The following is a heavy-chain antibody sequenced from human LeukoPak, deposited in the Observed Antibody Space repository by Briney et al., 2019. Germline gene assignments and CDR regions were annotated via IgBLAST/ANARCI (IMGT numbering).Heavy chain of an antibody. J-gene: IGHJ4*02. D-gene: IGHD5-24*01. V-gene: IGHV3-7*03. CDR3: AKEGRSLQTY. CDR1: GFMFSSNW. Sequence: GGSLRLSCAASGFMFSSNWMSWVRLAPGKGLEWVANIKEDGTETYYVDTVKGRFTISRDNAKNSLYLQMNSLRVEDTAVYYCAKEGRSLQTYWGQGTLVTVSS. CDR2: IKEDGTET.